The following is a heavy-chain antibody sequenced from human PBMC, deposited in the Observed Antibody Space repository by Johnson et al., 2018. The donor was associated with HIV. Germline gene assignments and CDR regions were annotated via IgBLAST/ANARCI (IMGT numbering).Heavy chain of an antibody. CDR1: GFTFSNYA. D-gene: IGHD1-26*01. Sequence: QEQLVESGGGVVQPGRSLRLSCTASGFTFSNYAMHWVRQAPGKGLEWVAVISFDESNYYYADSVKGRFIISRDNSKNTLYLQINSLRAEDTAVYYCARERVGDAFDIWGQGTMVTVSS. CDR3: ARERVGDAFDI. V-gene: IGHV3-30-3*01. J-gene: IGHJ3*02. CDR2: ISFDESNY.